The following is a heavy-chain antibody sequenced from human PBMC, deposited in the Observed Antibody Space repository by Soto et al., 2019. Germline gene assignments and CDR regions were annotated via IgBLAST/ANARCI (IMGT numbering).Heavy chain of an antibody. D-gene: IGHD1-26*01. CDR2: ISESGGST. J-gene: IGHJ6*02. CDR1: GFTFSIYA. CDR3: AKGGGQVGESYQYHYFMDV. V-gene: IGHV3-23*01. Sequence: GGSLRLSCAASGFTFSIYAMSWVRQAPGKGLEWVSGISESGGSTRYADSVKGRFTISRDSSKNTLYLQMNRLRDEDTAVYYCAKGGGQVGESYQYHYFMDVWGQGTTVTVSS.